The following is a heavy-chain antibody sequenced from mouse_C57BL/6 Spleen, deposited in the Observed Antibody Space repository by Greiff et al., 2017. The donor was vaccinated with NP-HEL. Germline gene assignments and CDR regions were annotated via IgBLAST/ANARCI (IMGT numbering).Heavy chain of an antibody. CDR1: GYTFTSYW. D-gene: IGHD2-2*01. CDR2: INPSNGGT. CDR3: AREYMVTTDAMYY. Sequence: QVQLQQPGTELVKPGASVKLSCKASGYTFTSYWMHWVKQRPGQGLEWIGNINPSNGGTNYNEKFKIKTTLTVDISSSTAYIQLNRLTSEDSAVYYCAREYMVTTDAMYYWGRGTSVTVSS. V-gene: IGHV1-53*01. J-gene: IGHJ4*01.